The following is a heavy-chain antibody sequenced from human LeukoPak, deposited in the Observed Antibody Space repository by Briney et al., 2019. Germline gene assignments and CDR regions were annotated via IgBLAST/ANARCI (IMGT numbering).Heavy chain of an antibody. Sequence: GGSLRLSCAASGFTFSSYGMHWVRQAPGKGLEWVAVISYDGSNKYYADSVKGRFTISRDNSKNTLYLQMNSLRAEDTAVYYCAKEFSSSPWRYYHGMDVWGQGTTVTVSS. J-gene: IGHJ6*02. D-gene: IGHD6-6*01. V-gene: IGHV3-30*18. CDR3: AKEFSSSPWRYYHGMDV. CDR2: ISYDGSNK. CDR1: GFTFSSYG.